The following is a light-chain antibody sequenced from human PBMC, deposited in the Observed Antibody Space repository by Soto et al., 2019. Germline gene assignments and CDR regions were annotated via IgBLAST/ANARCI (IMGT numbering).Light chain of an antibody. CDR2: DAS. J-gene: IGKJ4*01. CDR3: QQRSNWPLT. CDR1: QSVNTY. Sequence: EIVLTQSPATLSLSPGERATLSCRASQSVNTYLAWYQQKVGQGPRLLIYDASNRATGIPARFSGSGSGTDFTLTISSLEPEDFAVSYCQQRSNWPLTFGGGTKVEIK. V-gene: IGKV3-11*01.